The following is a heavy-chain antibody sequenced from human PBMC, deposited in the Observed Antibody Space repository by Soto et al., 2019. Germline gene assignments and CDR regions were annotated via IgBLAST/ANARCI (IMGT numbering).Heavy chain of an antibody. V-gene: IGHV3-30-3*01. Sequence: QVQLVESGGGVVQPGRSLRLSCAASGFTFSSYAMHWVRQAPGKGLEWVAVISYDGSNKYYADSVKRRFTISRDNSKNTLFLQMNSLRAEDTAVYYCARVGRLHYFDYWGQGTLVTVSS. CDR1: GFTFSSYA. D-gene: IGHD4-17*01. CDR2: ISYDGSNK. CDR3: ARVGRLHYFDY. J-gene: IGHJ4*02.